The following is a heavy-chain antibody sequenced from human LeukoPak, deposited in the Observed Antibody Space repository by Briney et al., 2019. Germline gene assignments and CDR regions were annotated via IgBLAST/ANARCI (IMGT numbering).Heavy chain of an antibody. J-gene: IGHJ4*02. D-gene: IGHD3-10*01. CDR3: AKGSGSYFNY. CDR1: GFTSSSYW. V-gene: IGHV3-7*05. Sequence: PGGSLRLSCAASGFTSSSYWMSWVRQAPGKGLEWVANIKQDGSEKYYVDSVKGRFTISRDNAKNSLYLRMNSLRDEDTAVYYCAKGSGSYFNYWGQGTLVTVSS. CDR2: IKQDGSEK.